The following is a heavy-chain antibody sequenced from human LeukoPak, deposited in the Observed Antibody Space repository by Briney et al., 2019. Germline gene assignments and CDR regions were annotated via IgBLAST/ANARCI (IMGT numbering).Heavy chain of an antibody. CDR1: GFTFSSYG. CDR3: AKDRSSGWYSFQH. D-gene: IGHD6-19*01. V-gene: IGHV3-30*18. CDR2: ISYDGSNK. Sequence: GGSLRLSCAASGFTFSSYGMHWVRQAPGKGLEWVAVISYDGSNKYYADSAKGRFTISRDNSKNTLYLQMNSLRPEDTAVCYCAKDRSSGWYSFQHWGQGTLVSVSS. J-gene: IGHJ1*01.